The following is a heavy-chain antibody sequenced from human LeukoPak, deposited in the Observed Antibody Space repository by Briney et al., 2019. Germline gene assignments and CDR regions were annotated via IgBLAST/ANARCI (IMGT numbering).Heavy chain of an antibody. Sequence: SETLSLTCTVSGGSISSYYWSWIRQPAGKGLEWIGRIYTSGSTNYNPSLKSRVTMSVDTSKNQFSLKLSSVTAADTAVYYCARAQYSSSWGWFDPWGQGTLVTVSS. D-gene: IGHD6-6*01. CDR2: IYTSGST. CDR1: GGSISSYY. V-gene: IGHV4-4*07. CDR3: ARAQYSSSWGWFDP. J-gene: IGHJ5*02.